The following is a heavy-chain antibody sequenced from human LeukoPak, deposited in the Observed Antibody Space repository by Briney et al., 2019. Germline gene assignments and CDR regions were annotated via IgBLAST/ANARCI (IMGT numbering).Heavy chain of an antibody. V-gene: IGHV3-48*03. CDR3: ARGHYDILTGYFASRYFDF. D-gene: IGHD3-9*01. CDR1: GFTFSSYE. CDR2: ISSSGSTK. J-gene: IGHJ4*02. Sequence: GGSLRLSCAASGFTFSSYEMNWVRQAPGKGLEWVSYISSSGSTKYYADSVKGRFTISRDNAKNSLYLQMNSLRAEDTAVYYCARGHYDILTGYFASRYFDFWGQGNLVTVTS.